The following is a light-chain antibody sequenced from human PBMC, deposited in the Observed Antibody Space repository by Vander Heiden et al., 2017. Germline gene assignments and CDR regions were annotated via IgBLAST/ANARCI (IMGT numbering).Light chain of an antibody. CDR1: QSIGIY. V-gene: IGKV1-39*01. CDR2: AAS. CDR3: QQSDSDPKT. J-gene: IGKJ1*01. Sequence: DLLLTQSPSSPSAFVGDRVTITCRASQSIGIYLNWYQQKPGKAPKLLIYAASTLRSGVPSRFSGSGSGTDFTLTISSLQPEDFATYYCQQSDSDPKTFGQGTKLDIK.